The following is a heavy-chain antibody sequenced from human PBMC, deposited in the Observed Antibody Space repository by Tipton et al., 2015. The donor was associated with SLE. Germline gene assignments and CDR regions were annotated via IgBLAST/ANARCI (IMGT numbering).Heavy chain of an antibody. CDR2: ISYSGST. J-gene: IGHJ4*02. Sequence: TLSLTCIVSGVSISRYYWSWIRQPPGKGLEWIGYISYSGSTNYNSSLKSRLTISVDTSKNQFSLKLSSVTAADTAVYYCARDVGGYNTGWFPYYFDYWGQGTLVTVSS. V-gene: IGHV4-59*12. CDR1: GVSISRYY. D-gene: IGHD2-8*02. CDR3: ARDVGGYNTGWFPYYFDY.